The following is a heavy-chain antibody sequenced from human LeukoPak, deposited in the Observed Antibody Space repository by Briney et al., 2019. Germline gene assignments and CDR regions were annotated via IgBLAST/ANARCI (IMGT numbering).Heavy chain of an antibody. Sequence: TGGSLRLSCAASGFTFSTYAMHWVRQAPGKGLEWAALILYDGSNKYYADSVKGRFTISRDNSKNSLYLQMNRLRAEDTALYYCAKDGFGDGSYSGPDYWGQGTLVTVSS. CDR1: GFTFSTYA. D-gene: IGHD1-26*01. CDR2: ILYDGSNK. V-gene: IGHV3-30*04. CDR3: AKDGFGDGSYSGPDY. J-gene: IGHJ4*02.